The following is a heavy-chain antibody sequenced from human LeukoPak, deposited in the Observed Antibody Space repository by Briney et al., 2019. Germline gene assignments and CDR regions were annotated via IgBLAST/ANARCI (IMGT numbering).Heavy chain of an antibody. J-gene: IGHJ4*02. V-gene: IGHV1-18*01. CDR3: ARQDYGDPLDY. D-gene: IGHD4-17*01. CDR1: NYTFSRYG. CDR2: ISAYNGNT. Sequence: ASVKVSCKTSNYTFSRYGISWVRQAPGQGLEWMGWISAYNGNTNYAQKLQGRVTMTTDTSTSTAYMELRSLRSDDTAVYYCARQDYGDPLDYWGQGTLVTVSS.